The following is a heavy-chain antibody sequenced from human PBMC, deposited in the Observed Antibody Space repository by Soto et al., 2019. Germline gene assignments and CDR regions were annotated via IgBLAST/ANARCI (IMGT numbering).Heavy chain of an antibody. CDR3: AKDRAEMATITPFDY. Sequence: QVQLVESGGGVVQPGRSLRLSCAASGFTFSSYGMHWVRQAPGKGLEWVAVISYDGSNKCYADSVKGRFTISRDNSKNTLYLQMNSLRAEDTAVYYCAKDRAEMATITPFDYWGQGTLVTVSS. J-gene: IGHJ4*02. CDR1: GFTFSSYG. V-gene: IGHV3-30*18. CDR2: ISYDGSNK. D-gene: IGHD5-12*01.